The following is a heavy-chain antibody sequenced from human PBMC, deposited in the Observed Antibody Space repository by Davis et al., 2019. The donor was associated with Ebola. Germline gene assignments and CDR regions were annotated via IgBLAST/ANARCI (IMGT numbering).Heavy chain of an antibody. V-gene: IGHV1-18*01. CDR3: ARVGRIRPAPGGMDV. CDR2: ISAYNGNT. Sequence: ASVKVSCKASGYSFTDDGISWVRQAPGQGLEWMGWISAYNGNTNYAQKLQGRVTITRDTSASTAYMELSSLRSEDTAVYYCARVGRIRPAPGGMDVWGQGTTVTVSS. CDR1: GYSFTDDG. J-gene: IGHJ6*02. D-gene: IGHD1-14*01.